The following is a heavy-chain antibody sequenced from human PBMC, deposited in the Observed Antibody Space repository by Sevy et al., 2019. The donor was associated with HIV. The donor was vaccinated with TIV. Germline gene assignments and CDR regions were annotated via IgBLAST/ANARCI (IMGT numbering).Heavy chain of an antibody. CDR3: AREMDNSNWHDPIGF. V-gene: IGHV1-2*06. CDR2: INPHSGVT. CDR1: GYTFNDYY. D-gene: IGHD4-4*01. Sequence: ASVKVSCKTSGYTFNDYYIHWVRQAPGQGLEWMGRINPHSGVTKYAQKFQGRVTMTRDTSITTAYMDLSRLKSDDTAVYYCAREMDNSNWHDPIGFWGQGTMVTVSS. J-gene: IGHJ3*01.